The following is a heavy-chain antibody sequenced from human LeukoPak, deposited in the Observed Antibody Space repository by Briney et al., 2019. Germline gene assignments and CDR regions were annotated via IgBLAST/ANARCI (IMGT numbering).Heavy chain of an antibody. J-gene: IGHJ4*02. CDR1: GYTFTSYG. Sequence: ASVKVSCKASGYTFTSYGISWVRQAPGQGLEWMGWISAGNGNTKYSQKFQGRVTITRDTSVSTAYMELSSLRSEDTAVYYCARGGYSGYDYANYFDYWGQGTLVTVSS. CDR3: ARGGYSGYDYANYFDY. CDR2: ISAGNGNT. V-gene: IGHV1-18*04. D-gene: IGHD5-12*01.